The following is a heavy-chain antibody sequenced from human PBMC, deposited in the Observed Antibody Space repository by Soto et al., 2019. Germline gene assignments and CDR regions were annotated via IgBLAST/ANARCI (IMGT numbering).Heavy chain of an antibody. J-gene: IGHJ4*02. CDR1: GASISDYN. CDR2: INHYGAT. CDR3: ATNTEFKYEY. Sequence: QVLLQQWGAGLLKPSETLSLTCGVFGASISDYNWNWIRQSPGKGPEFIGEINHYGATNHNPSLRSRITMSVDTSKRQFSLKLTSVTAADTAVYYCATNTEFKYEYWGQGALVTVSS. V-gene: IGHV4-34*02.